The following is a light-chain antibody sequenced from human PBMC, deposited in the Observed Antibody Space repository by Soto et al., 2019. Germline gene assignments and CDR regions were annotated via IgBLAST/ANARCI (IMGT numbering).Light chain of an antibody. CDR3: QQGSNWPLT. CDR1: QSVSSY. CDR2: DAS. V-gene: IGKV3-11*01. Sequence: EIVLTQSPATLTLSPGERVTLSCRASQSVSSYLAWYQQKPGQAPRLLIYDASNRATGIPARFSGSGSGTDFTLTISSLEPEDFAVYYCQQGSNWPLTFGQGTKLEIK. J-gene: IGKJ2*01.